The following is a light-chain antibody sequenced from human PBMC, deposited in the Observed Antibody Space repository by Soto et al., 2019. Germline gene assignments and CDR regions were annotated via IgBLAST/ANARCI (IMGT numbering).Light chain of an antibody. V-gene: IGKV3-11*01. J-gene: IGKJ2*01. CDR1: QSVSSY. CDR3: QQRSNWPPYT. CDR2: DAS. Sequence: EIVLTQSPATLSLSPGGGATLSCRASQSVSSYLAWFQQKPGQAPRLLIYDASNRATGIPARFSGSGSGTDFTLTISSLEPEDFAVYYCQQRSNWPPYTFGQGTKLEIK.